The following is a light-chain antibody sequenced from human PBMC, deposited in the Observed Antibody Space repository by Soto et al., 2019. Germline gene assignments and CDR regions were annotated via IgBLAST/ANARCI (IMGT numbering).Light chain of an antibody. CDR1: SSDVGGYNY. V-gene: IGLV2-8*01. J-gene: IGLJ1*01. CDR3: SSYAGSNNYV. CDR2: EVS. Sequence: QSELTQPPSASGSPGQSVTISCTGTSSDVGGYNYVSWYQQHPGKAPKLMVYEVSKRPSGVPDRFSGSKSGNTASLTVSGLQAEDEADYYCSSYAGSNNYVFGTGTKVTVL.